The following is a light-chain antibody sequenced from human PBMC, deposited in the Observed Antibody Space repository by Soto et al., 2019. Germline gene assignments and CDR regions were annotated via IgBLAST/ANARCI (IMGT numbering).Light chain of an antibody. CDR1: GSNIGTNT. CDR2: RTD. Sequence: QSVLTQPPSASXXPGQRVTISCSGSGSNIGTNTVNWYQQLPGTAPKLLIYRTDQRPAGIPDRFSGSKSGTSASLDISGLQSDDEADYYCTAWDGSLDGRVFGGGTKLTVL. CDR3: TAWDGSLDGRV. V-gene: IGLV1-44*01. J-gene: IGLJ3*02.